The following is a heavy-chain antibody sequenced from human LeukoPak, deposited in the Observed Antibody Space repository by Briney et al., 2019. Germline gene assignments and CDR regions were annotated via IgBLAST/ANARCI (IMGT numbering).Heavy chain of an antibody. J-gene: IGHJ4*02. CDR1: GGSFSGYY. CDR3: ARGSVTGYYTFDY. CDR2: INHSGST. V-gene: IGHV4-34*01. Sequence: SETLSLTCAVYGGSFSGYYWSWIRQPPGKGLEWIGEINHSGSTYYNPSLKSRVTISVDTSKNQFSLKLSSVTAADTAVYYCARGSVTGYYTFDYWGQGTLVTVSS. D-gene: IGHD3-9*01.